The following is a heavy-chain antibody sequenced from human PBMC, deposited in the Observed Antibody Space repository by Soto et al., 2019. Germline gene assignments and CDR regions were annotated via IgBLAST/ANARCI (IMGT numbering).Heavy chain of an antibody. CDR3: SKGYGSSGYYLDALYI. Sequence: PGVSLRLSCLASGFTLSGYVMHWGRQAPGKGLEWVAVIWSDGSNEYYADSVSGRFTISRDNSRNTLSLQMDSLSAEDTAVYFCSKGYGSSGYYLDALYIRGPGTKVTVS. J-gene: IGHJ3*02. V-gene: IGHV3-33*06. CDR2: IWSDGSNE. D-gene: IGHD3-22*01. CDR1: GFTLSGYV.